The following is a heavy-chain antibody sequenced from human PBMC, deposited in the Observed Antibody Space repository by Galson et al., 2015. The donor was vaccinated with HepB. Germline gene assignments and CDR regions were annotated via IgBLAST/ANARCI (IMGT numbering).Heavy chain of an antibody. CDR3: ARVRDYVWGSTGAFDI. J-gene: IGHJ3*02. V-gene: IGHV3-33*08. CDR1: GFTFSSYG. D-gene: IGHD3-16*01. CDR2: IWYDGSNK. Sequence: SLRLSCAASGFTFSSYGMHWVRQAPGKGLEWVAVIWYDGSNKYYADSVKGRFTISRDNSKNTLYLQMNSLRAEDTAVYYCARVRDYVWGSTGAFDIWGQGTMVTVSS.